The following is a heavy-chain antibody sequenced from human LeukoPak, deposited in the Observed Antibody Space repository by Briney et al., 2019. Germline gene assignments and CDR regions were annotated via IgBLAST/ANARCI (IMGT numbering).Heavy chain of an antibody. CDR1: IDSFSNYH. V-gene: IGHV4-39*01. J-gene: IGHJ4*02. CDR2: IYYILST. D-gene: IGHD2-15*01. Sequence: PSETLSLTCAVYIDSFSNYHWNWIRQTPAKGMEWIGSIYYILSTYYNPSLKSRGTISVDTSKTRFSLKLSSVPAADTAVYYCARLIVPYYFASWGQGTLVTVSS. CDR3: ARLIVPYYFAS.